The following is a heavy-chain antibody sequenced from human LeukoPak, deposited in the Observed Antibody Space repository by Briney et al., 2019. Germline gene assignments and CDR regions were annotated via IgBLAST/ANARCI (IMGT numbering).Heavy chain of an antibody. Sequence: DPGGSLRLSCAASGFIFDNYAVGWVRQAPGKGLEWVSAISAGGGTTYYADSVKGRFTISRDKSKNTLYLQMNSLRAEDTAVYYCAKGYYYGSGSFRWFDPWGQGTLVTVSS. V-gene: IGHV3-23*01. J-gene: IGHJ5*02. CDR2: ISAGGGTT. D-gene: IGHD3-10*01. CDR1: GFIFDNYA. CDR3: AKGYYYGSGSFRWFDP.